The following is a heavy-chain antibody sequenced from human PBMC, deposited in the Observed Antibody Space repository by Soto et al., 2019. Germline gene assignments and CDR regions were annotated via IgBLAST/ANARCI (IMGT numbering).Heavy chain of an antibody. D-gene: IGHD1-1*01. CDR3: AKDLPRKKKALDKMEFDD. V-gene: IGHV3-30*18. CDR2: ISFDETKK. J-gene: IGHJ4*02. CDR1: GFTFTDYA. Sequence: PGGSLRLSCAASGFTFTDYAMHWVRQAPGKGPEWVALISFDETKKYYTDSVRGRFSISRDNSQNMVFLQMNSLSAEDTALYYCAKDLPRKKKALDKMEFDDWDQGTLVTVSS.